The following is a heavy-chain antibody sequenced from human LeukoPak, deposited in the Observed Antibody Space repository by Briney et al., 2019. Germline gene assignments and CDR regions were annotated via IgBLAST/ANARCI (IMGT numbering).Heavy chain of an antibody. D-gene: IGHD3-22*01. CDR2: IYYSGST. Sequence: SETLSLTCTVSGGSISNSSYYWGWIRQPPGKGLEWIGSIYYSGSTYYNPSLKSRVTISVGTSKNQFSLKLSSVTAADTAVYYCARLFDYYDSSGYRVGDYWGQGTLVTVSS. J-gene: IGHJ4*02. CDR3: ARLFDYYDSSGYRVGDY. V-gene: IGHV4-39*01. CDR1: GGSISNSSYY.